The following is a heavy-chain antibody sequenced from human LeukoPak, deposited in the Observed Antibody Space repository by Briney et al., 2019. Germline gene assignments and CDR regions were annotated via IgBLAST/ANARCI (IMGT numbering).Heavy chain of an antibody. CDR3: ARAHDILTGYYRFDY. CDR2: IYHSGST. V-gene: IGHV4-4*02. D-gene: IGHD3-9*01. J-gene: IGHJ4*02. CDR1: GGSISSSNW. Sequence: SETLSLTCAVSGGSISSSNWWSWVRQPPGKGLEWIGEIYHSGSTNYNPSLKSRVTISVDKSKNQFSLKLSSVTAADTAIYYCARAHDILTGYYRFDYWGQGTLVTVSS.